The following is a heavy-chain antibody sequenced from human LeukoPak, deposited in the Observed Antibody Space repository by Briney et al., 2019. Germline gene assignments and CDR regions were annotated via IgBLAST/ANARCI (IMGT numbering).Heavy chain of an antibody. V-gene: IGHV3-48*03. J-gene: IGHJ4*02. CDR1: GFTFSSFD. CDR2: ISSSGSTI. CDR3: ARDLSPVVRASPMGY. D-gene: IGHD3-10*01. Sequence: PGGSLILSCAASGFTFSSFDVNWVRQAPGKGLEWVSYISSSGSTIYYADSVKGRFTISRDNAKNSLYLQMNSLRAEDTAVYYCARDLSPVVRASPMGYWGQGTLVTVSS.